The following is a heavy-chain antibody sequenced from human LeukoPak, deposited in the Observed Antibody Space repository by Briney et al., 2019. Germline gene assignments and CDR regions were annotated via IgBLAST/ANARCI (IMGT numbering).Heavy chain of an antibody. CDR1: GFTFSSYA. CDR3: ARAAPVPPYYFDY. V-gene: IGHV3-64*01. Sequence: GGSLRLSCAASGFTFSSYAMHWVRQAPGKGLEYVSAISSNGGSTYYANSVKGRFTISRDNSKNTLYLQMGSLRAEDMAVYYCARAAPVPPYYFDYWGQGTLVTVSS. D-gene: IGHD4-17*01. CDR2: ISSNGGST. J-gene: IGHJ4*02.